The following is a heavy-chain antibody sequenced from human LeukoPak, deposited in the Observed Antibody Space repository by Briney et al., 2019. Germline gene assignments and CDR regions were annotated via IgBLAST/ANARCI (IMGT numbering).Heavy chain of an antibody. Sequence: PGRSLRLSCAASGFTFSSYGMHWVRQAPGKGLEWVAVISYDGSNKHYADSVKGRFTISRDNSKNTLYLQMNSLRAEDTAVYYCAKDLSSGWTNWFDPWGQGTLVTVSS. CDR3: AKDLSSGWTNWFDP. J-gene: IGHJ5*02. D-gene: IGHD6-19*01. CDR2: ISYDGSNK. CDR1: GFTFSSYG. V-gene: IGHV3-30*18.